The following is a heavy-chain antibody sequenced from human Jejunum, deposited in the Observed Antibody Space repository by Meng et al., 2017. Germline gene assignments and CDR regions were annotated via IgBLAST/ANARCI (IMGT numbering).Heavy chain of an antibody. J-gene: IGHJ4*02. CDR3: ARDAGSFLDYYFDS. V-gene: IGHV1-2*04. D-gene: IGHD1-1*01. CDR1: GYTFTDHY. CDR2: TNPDTGGT. Sequence: QVQLVQSGAEVKKSGASVKVSCKASGYTFTDHYIHWVRQAPRQGLEWMGWTNPDTGGTNYAQKFQGWVTMTRDTSISTAYMELRRLRSDDTAVYYCARDAGSFLDYYFDSWGQGTLVTVSS.